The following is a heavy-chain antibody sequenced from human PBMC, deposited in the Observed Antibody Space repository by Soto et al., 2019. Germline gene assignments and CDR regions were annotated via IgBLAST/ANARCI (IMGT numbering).Heavy chain of an antibody. D-gene: IGHD6-13*01. CDR1: GGTFSSYA. V-gene: IGHV1-69*13. Sequence: ASVKVSCKASGGTFSSYAISWVRQAPGQGLEWMGGIIPIFGTANYAQKFQGRVTITADESTSTAYMELSSLRSEDTAVYYSARSIAAALIQHWGQGTLVTVSS. CDR3: ARSIAAALIQH. J-gene: IGHJ1*01. CDR2: IIPIFGTA.